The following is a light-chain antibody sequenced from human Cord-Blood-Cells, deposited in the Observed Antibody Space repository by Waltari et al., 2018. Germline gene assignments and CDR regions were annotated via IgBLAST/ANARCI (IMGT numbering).Light chain of an antibody. CDR2: DAT. CDR3: QHYNNLLLT. J-gene: IGKJ4*01. V-gene: IGKV1-33*01. CDR1: QDISNY. Sequence: DIQTTQSPSSLSASVGDIVTTTCQASQDISNYLNWYQQKPGKAPKLLIYDATNLETRVPSRCSGSGARTYFTITISLLQHEDIATYYWQHYNNLLLTFGGGTKVEIK.